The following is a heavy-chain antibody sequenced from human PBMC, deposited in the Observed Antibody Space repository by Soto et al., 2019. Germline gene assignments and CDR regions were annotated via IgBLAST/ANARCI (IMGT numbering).Heavy chain of an antibody. CDR2: IIPIFGSA. V-gene: IGHV1-69*13. CDR3: AKDGGKDRYFGNCFDP. J-gene: IGHJ5*02. Sequence: SVKVSCKASGGTFSNSAITWVRQAPGQGLEWLGRIIPIFGSANYAQKFQGRVTITADESTTTAYMELSSLRSDDTAVYYCAKDGGKDRYFGNCFDPWCQAPLVSV. D-gene: IGHD2-15*01. CDR1: GGTFSNSA.